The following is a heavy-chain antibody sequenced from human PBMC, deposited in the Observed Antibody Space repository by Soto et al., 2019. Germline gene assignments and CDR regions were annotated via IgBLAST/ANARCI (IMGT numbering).Heavy chain of an antibody. CDR3: ARSTRGWFDP. Sequence: EVQLVESGGGLVQPGGSLRLSCAASGFTVSSNYMSWVRQAPGKGLEWVSVIYSGGSTYYADSVKGRFTISRHNSKNTLYLQMNSLRAEDTAVYDCARSTRGWFDPWGQGTLVTVSS. CDR1: GFTVSSNY. J-gene: IGHJ5*02. D-gene: IGHD1-1*01. CDR2: IYSGGST. V-gene: IGHV3-53*04.